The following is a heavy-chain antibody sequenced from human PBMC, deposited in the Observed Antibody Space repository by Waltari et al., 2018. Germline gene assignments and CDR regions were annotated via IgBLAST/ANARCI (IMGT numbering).Heavy chain of an antibody. CDR1: GGTFSSYA. CDR2: IIPIFGTA. D-gene: IGHD6-19*01. Sequence: QVQLVQSGAEVKKPGSSVKVSCKASGGTFSSYAISWVRQAPGQGLEWMGGIIPIFGTANYAQKFQGRVTITADESTSTAYMELSSLRSEDTAVYYCARARGSGWLGYKPYYYMDVWGKGTTVTISS. CDR3: ARARGSGWLGYKPYYYMDV. J-gene: IGHJ6*03. V-gene: IGHV1-69*12.